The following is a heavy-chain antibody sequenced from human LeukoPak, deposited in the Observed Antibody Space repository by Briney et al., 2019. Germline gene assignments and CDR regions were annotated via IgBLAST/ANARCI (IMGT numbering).Heavy chain of an antibody. CDR3: AKGLRLYYYDTSGYSDY. Sequence: GGSLRLSCAASGFTFSSYGMSWVRQAPGKGLEWVSSISGSGGSTYYADSVKGRSTISRDNSKNTLYLRMNSLRAEDTAVYYCAKGLRLYYYDTSGYSDYWGQGTLVTVSS. V-gene: IGHV3-23*01. D-gene: IGHD3-22*01. CDR2: ISGSGGST. CDR1: GFTFSSYG. J-gene: IGHJ4*02.